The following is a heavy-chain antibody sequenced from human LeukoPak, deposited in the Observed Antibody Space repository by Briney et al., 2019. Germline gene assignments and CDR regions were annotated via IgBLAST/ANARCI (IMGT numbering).Heavy chain of an antibody. CDR2: ISWDGGST. Sequence: GGPLRLSCAASGFTFDDYTMHWVRQAPGKGLEWVSLISWDGGSTYYADSVKGRFTISRDNSKNSLYLQMNSLRTEDTALYYCAKDMTGTTSAFDIWGQGTMVTVSS. D-gene: IGHD1-1*01. CDR1: GFTFDDYT. V-gene: IGHV3-43*01. J-gene: IGHJ3*02. CDR3: AKDMTGTTSAFDI.